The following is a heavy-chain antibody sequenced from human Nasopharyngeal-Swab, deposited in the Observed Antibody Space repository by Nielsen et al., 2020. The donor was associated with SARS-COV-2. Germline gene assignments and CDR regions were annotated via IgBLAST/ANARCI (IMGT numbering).Heavy chain of an antibody. Sequence: GGSLRLSCAASGCTFSNYDMHWVRQATGKGLEWLSGINPAGVTYSPDSVKGRFTISRENAKNSLYLQMNSLIAEDTAVYFCARGTSTSPGIDYWGQGILVTVSS. CDR3: ARGTSTSPGIDY. CDR1: GCTFSNYD. V-gene: IGHV3-13*01. D-gene: IGHD1-1*01. CDR2: INPAGVT. J-gene: IGHJ4*02.